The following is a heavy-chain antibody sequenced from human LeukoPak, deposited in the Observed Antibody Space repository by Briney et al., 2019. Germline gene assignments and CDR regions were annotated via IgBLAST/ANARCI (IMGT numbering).Heavy chain of an antibody. D-gene: IGHD3-10*01. Sequence: ASVKVSCKASGYTFTGYYMHWVRQAPGQGLEWMGWINPNSGGTNYAQKFQGRVTMTADTSTSTAYMELRSLRSDDTAVYYCAKNERVRRVAKDLFESWGQGTLVTVSS. V-gene: IGHV1-2*02. CDR3: AKNERVRRVAKDLFES. CDR1: GYTFTGYY. J-gene: IGHJ4*02. CDR2: INPNSGGT.